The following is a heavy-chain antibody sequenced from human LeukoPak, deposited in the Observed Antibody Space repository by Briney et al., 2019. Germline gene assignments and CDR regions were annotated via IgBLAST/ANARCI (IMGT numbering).Heavy chain of an antibody. CDR3: ARGSGSYGGAFDY. D-gene: IGHD1-26*01. J-gene: IGHJ4*02. CDR1: GFTFSYYW. Sequence: GGSLRLSCAASGFTFSYYWMNWVRQAPGRRLEWVASIKQDGSDKYYVDSVKGRFTISRDNAKSSLHLQMNSLRVEDTAVYYCARGSGSYGGAFDYWGQGTLVTVSS. V-gene: IGHV3-7*01. CDR2: IKQDGSDK.